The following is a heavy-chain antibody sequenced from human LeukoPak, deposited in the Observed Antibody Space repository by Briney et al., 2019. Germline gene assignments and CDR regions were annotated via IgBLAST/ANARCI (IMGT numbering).Heavy chain of an antibody. CDR1: GFTFSSYA. CDR3: ARDISRSPREY. Sequence: GGSLRLSCAASGFTFSSYAMSWIRQAPGKGLEWISYISTTSGFTKYADSVKGRFTISRDNAKNTLYLQMNSLGVEDTAVYYCARDISRSPREYWGQGTLVIVSS. J-gene: IGHJ4*02. D-gene: IGHD3-9*01. V-gene: IGHV3-11*06. CDR2: ISTTSGFT.